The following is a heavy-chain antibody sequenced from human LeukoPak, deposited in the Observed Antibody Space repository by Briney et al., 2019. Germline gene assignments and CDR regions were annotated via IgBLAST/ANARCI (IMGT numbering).Heavy chain of an antibody. CDR3: ARGLARYSSGIFDP. CDR1: GGSFSGYY. V-gene: IGHV4-34*01. J-gene: IGHJ5*02. Sequence: SETLSLTCAVYGGSFSGYYWSWIRQPPGKGLEWIGEINHSGSTNYNPSLMSRVTISVDTSKNQFSLKLSSVTAADTAVYYCARGLARYSSGIFDPWGQGTLVTVSS. CDR2: INHSGST. D-gene: IGHD6-19*01.